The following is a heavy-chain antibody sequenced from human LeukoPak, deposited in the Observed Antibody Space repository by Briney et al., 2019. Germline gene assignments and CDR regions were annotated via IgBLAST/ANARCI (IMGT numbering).Heavy chain of an antibody. CDR3: ARDGGFGVVIAYYFDY. CDR1: GGSISSYY. CDR2: IYTSGST. Sequence: SETLSLTCTVSGGSISSYYWSWIRQPAGKGLAWIGRIYTSGSTNYNPSLKSRVTMSVDTSKNQFSLKLSSVTAADTAVYYCARDGGFGVVIAYYFDYWGQGTLVTVSS. V-gene: IGHV4-4*07. J-gene: IGHJ4*02. D-gene: IGHD3-3*01.